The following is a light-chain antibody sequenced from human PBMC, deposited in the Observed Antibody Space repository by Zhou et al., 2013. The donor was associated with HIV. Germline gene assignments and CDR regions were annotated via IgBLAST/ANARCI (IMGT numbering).Light chain of an antibody. Sequence: EIVMMQSPDTLSVLPGDRADLSCRASQSLNGDLAWYQQKPGQPPRLLIYRASTRATGLPARFSGSGSGTEFTLTINTMQSEDFAVYYCQQYNDWPYTFGQGTKVEIK. CDR1: QSLNGD. V-gene: IGKV3-15*01. J-gene: IGKJ2*01. CDR3: QQYNDWPYT. CDR2: RAS.